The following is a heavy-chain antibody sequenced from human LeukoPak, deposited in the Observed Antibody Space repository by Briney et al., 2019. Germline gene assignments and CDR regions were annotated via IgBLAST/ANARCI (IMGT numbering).Heavy chain of an antibody. J-gene: IGHJ4*02. CDR1: LFTFSSYT. D-gene: IGHD2-15*01. Sequence: TGGSLRLSCAASLFTFSSYTINWVRQAPGKGLEWVSSISSTSTYISYADSVKGRFTISRDNAKNSLYLQMNSLRAEDTAVYYCARGGGNFDYGGQGTLVTVSA. V-gene: IGHV3-21*01. CDR2: ISSTSTYI. CDR3: ARGGGNFDY.